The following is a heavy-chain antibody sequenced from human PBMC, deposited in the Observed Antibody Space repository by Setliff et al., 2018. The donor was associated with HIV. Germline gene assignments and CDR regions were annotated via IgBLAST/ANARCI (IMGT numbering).Heavy chain of an antibody. D-gene: IGHD5-18*01. CDR1: GFRVTDTY. CDR3: AKGGYGGAYYVAGY. J-gene: IGHJ4*02. CDR2: IYKAGKT. V-gene: IGHV3-53*01. Sequence: GGSLRLSCEASGFRVTDTYMAWIRQAPGKGLEWVTLIYKAGKTYYADFVKGRFTIARDDTKNTVSLQMTNLEPGDTAMYYCAKGGYGGAYYVAGYWGQGTKVTVSS.